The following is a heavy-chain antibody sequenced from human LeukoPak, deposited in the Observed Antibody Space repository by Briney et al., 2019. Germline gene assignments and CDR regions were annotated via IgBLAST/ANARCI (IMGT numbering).Heavy chain of an antibody. CDR1: GGTFTSYA. D-gene: IGHD4-17*01. CDR2: IIPIFSTA. Sequence: GASVKVSCTASGGTFTSYAISWVRQAPRQGLEWMGGIIPIFSTANYAQKFQGRVTITADESTSTAYMELRSLRSEDTAVYYCARGGHDYGDYGSLDYWGQGTLVTVSS. V-gene: IGHV1-69*13. J-gene: IGHJ4*02. CDR3: ARGGHDYGDYGSLDY.